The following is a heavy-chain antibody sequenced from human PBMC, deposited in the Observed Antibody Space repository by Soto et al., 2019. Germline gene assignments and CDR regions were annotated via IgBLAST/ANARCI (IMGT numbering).Heavy chain of an antibody. Sequence: SVKVSCKASGGSFSNFGLSWVRQAPGQGLEWMGGIVPVFGRPNYAQRFRGSPTITADESTSTGYMELISLRSADTAVYYCAREGSGYNFWGQGTQVTVSS. CDR3: AREGSGYNF. D-gene: IGHD5-12*01. V-gene: IGHV1-69*13. CDR1: GGSFSNFG. CDR2: IVPVFGRP. J-gene: IGHJ4*02.